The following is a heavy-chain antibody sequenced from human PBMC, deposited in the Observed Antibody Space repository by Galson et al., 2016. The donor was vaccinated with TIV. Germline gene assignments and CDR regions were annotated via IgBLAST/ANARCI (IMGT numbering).Heavy chain of an antibody. CDR1: GYMFSAHW. D-gene: IGHD3-16*01. CDR3: AKGKEYYEF. V-gene: IGHV5-51*03. CDR2: MNPGDSET. J-gene: IGHJ4*02. Sequence: QSGAEVTKPGESLIISCKASGYMFSAHWFGWVRQMPGKGPEWIGIMNPGDSETRYSPSFEGPVTISDDNSISTAYLQWHSLKASDTAGYYCAKGKEYYEFWGKGTLVTVSS.